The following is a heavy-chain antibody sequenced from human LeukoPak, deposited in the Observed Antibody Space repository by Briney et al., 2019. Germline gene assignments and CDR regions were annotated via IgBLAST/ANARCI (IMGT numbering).Heavy chain of an antibody. V-gene: IGHV3-74*01. CDR2: LNTDGSST. J-gene: IGHJ4*02. CDR1: GFTFSSSW. CDR3: ARDLRD. Sequence: GGPLRLSCAASGFTFSSSWMHWVRHAPGKGLVWVSRLNTDGSSTNYADSVKGRFTISRDNAKNTLYLQMNSLRAEDTAVYYCARDLRDWGQGTLVTVSS.